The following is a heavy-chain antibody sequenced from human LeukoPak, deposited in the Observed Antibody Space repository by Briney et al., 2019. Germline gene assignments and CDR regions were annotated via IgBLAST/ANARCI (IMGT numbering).Heavy chain of an antibody. CDR2: INHSGIT. Sequence: PSETLSHTCAVYGGSFSGYYWSWIRQPPGKGLEWIGEINHSGITNYNPSLKSRVTISVDTSKNQFSLKLSSVTAADAAVYYCARGGVKFVPVLRLGELSLYFDYWGQGTLVSVSS. D-gene: IGHD3-16*02. CDR1: GGSFSGYY. V-gene: IGHV4-34*01. J-gene: IGHJ4*02. CDR3: ARGGVKFVPVLRLGELSLYFDY.